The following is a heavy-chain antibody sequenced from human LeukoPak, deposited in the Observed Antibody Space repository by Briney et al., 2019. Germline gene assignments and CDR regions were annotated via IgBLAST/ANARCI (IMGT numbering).Heavy chain of an antibody. J-gene: IGHJ5*02. V-gene: IGHV3-33*01. D-gene: IGHD3-3*01. CDR2: IWSDGSNE. Sequence: GRSLKLSCAASGFTFSNYDMHWVRQAPGKGLEWVAVIWSDGSNEYSTDSLKGRFTISRDNSKNTLYLQMNSLRAGDTAVYYCARQMSVFGGGDWLDPWGQGTLVTVSS. CDR3: ARQMSVFGGGDWLDP. CDR1: GFTFSNYD.